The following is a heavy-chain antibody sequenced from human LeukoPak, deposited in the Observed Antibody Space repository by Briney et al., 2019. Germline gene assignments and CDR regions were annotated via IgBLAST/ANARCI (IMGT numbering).Heavy chain of an antibody. CDR1: GGSFSGYY. D-gene: IGHD2-2*02. CDR2: INHSGST. Sequence: PSETLSLTCAVYGGSFSGYYWSWIRQPPGKGLEWIGEINHSGSTNYNPSLKSRVTISVDTSKNQFSLKLSSVTAADTAVYYCARGVLYPRYFDLWGRGTLVTVSP. CDR3: ARGVLYPRYFDL. V-gene: IGHV4-34*01. J-gene: IGHJ2*01.